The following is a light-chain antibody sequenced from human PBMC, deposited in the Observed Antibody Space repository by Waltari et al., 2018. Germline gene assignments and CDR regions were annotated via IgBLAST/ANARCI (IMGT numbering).Light chain of an antibody. Sequence: VVRSKYPLSLPVSRGVAASIYCTSSESLVHSDGNTHLNWFQQRPGQSPRRLIYRVSNRDSGVPDRFSGSGSGTDFTLEISRVEAEDVGVYYCMQGTHWPYTFGQGTKLDIK. CDR3: MQGTHWPYT. CDR2: RVS. J-gene: IGKJ2*01. CDR1: ESLVHSDGNTH. V-gene: IGKV2-30*02.